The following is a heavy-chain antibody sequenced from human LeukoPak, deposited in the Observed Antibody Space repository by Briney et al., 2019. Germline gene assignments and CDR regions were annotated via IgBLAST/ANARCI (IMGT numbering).Heavy chain of an antibody. D-gene: IGHD6-13*01. V-gene: IGHV4-59*01. CDR3: ARGQVSSGWYTTDY. Sequence: SETLSLTCTVSGGSISSSYWSWIRQPPGKALEWIGFIHYSGSTNYNPSLKSRVTISVDTSKNRFSLKLSSVTAAGTAVYYCARGQVSSGWYTTDYWGQGTLVTVSS. CDR2: IHYSGST. CDR1: GGSISSSY. J-gene: IGHJ4*02.